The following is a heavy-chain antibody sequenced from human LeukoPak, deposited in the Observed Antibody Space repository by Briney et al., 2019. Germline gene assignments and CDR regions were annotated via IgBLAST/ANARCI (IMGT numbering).Heavy chain of an antibody. CDR3: ARGGITTSSDY. D-gene: IGHD3-22*01. J-gene: IGHJ4*02. CDR2: ISAYNGNT. V-gene: IGHV1-18*01. Sequence: ASVKVSCKTSGYTFSSYGISWVRQAPGQGLEWMGCISAYNGNTNYAQKLQGRVTMTTDTSTSTAHMELRSLRSDDTAVYYCARGGITTSSDYWGQGTLVTVSS. CDR1: GYTFSSYG.